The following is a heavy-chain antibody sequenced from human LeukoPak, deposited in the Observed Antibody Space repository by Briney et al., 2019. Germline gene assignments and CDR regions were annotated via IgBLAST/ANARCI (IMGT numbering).Heavy chain of an antibody. J-gene: IGHJ6*03. CDR2: ITSSSSII. CDR3: AGEYHSSGYSYYYYYMDV. Sequence: GGSLRLSCAASGFTFSSYTMNWVRQAPGKGLEWVSYITSSSSIIYYADSVKGRFTITRDNAKNSLYLQMNSLRAEDTAVYYCAGEYHSSGYSYYYYYMDVWGKGPTVPVSS. D-gene: IGHD3-22*01. CDR1: GFTFSSYT. V-gene: IGHV3-48*04.